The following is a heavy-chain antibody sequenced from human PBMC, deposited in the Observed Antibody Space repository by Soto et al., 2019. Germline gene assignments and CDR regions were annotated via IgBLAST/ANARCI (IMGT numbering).Heavy chain of an antibody. J-gene: IGHJ4*02. D-gene: IGHD4-17*01. CDR2: ISGSGGST. V-gene: IGHV3-23*01. CDR3: ARPTTVIYFDY. CDR1: GFTLSSYV. Sequence: EVQLLESGGGLVQPGGSLRLSCAASGFTLSSYVMSWVGQAPGKGLEWVSAISGSGGSTYYADSVKGRFTISRDNSKNTLYLQMNSLRAEDTAVYYCARPTTVIYFDYWGQGTLVTVSS.